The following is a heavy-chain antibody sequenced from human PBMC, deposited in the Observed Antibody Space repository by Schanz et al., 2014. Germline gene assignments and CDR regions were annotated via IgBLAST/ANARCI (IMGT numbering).Heavy chain of an antibody. CDR2: INWNGGST. CDR1: GFTFSSYA. D-gene: IGHD6-13*01. Sequence: EVHLLESGGGLVQPGGSLRLSCAASGFTFSSYAMSWVRQAPGKGLEWVSGINWNGGSTGYADSVKGRFTISRDNAKNSLYLQMNSLRAEDTAVYYCARLDSSSWYPRYWGQGTLVTVSS. CDR3: ARLDSSSWYPRY. J-gene: IGHJ4*02. V-gene: IGHV3-20*04.